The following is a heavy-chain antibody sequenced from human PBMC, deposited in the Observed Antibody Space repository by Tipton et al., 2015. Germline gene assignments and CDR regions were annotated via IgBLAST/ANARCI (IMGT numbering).Heavy chain of an antibody. J-gene: IGHJ6*02. CDR2: ITHSGST. CDR3: ASRGAGTSHYAMDV. CDR1: GDSISNNKW. V-gene: IGHV4-4*02. Sequence: SLRLSCEVSGDSISNNKWWTWVRQPPGKGPEWIAEITHSGSTNYNPSLKSRVTISVDTSKNQFSLKLTSVTAADTAVYYCASRGAGTSHYAMDVWGQGTTVTVSS. D-gene: IGHD6-19*01.